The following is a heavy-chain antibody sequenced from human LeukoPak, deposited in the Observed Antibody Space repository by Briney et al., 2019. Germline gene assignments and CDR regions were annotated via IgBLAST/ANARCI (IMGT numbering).Heavy chain of an antibody. CDR2: VKQDGSEK. CDR3: ARYHYGDHPFDP. V-gene: IGHV3-7*01. D-gene: IGHD4-17*01. CDR1: GFTFSSYW. J-gene: IGHJ5*02. Sequence: PGGSLRLSCAASGFTFSSYWMSWVRQAPGKGLEWVANVKQDGSEKKYVDSVKGRFTISRDNAKSSLYLQMDSLRAEDTAVYYCARYHYGDHPFDPWGQGTLVTVSS.